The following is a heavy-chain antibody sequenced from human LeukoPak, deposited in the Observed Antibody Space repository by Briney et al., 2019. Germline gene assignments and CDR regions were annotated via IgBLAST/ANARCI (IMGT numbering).Heavy chain of an antibody. Sequence: EGSLRLSCAASGFTFTTYAMSWVRQAPGKGLEWVSRISGSGVSTYYADSVKGRFTISRDNSKNTLYLQMNSLRAEDTAVYYCSKGGATPYGSSPFDYWGQGTLVTVSS. D-gene: IGHD6-6*01. CDR2: ISGSGVST. CDR3: SKGGATPYGSSPFDY. J-gene: IGHJ4*02. CDR1: GFTFTTYA. V-gene: IGHV3-23*01.